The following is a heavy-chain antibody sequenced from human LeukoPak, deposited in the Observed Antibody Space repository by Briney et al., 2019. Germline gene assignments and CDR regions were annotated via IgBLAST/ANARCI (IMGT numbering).Heavy chain of an antibody. V-gene: IGHV4-59*12. CDR3: ARRSFYGDYVGWFDP. CDR1: GGSISSYY. CDR2: IYHSGST. J-gene: IGHJ5*02. D-gene: IGHD4-17*01. Sequence: SETLSLTCTVSGGSISSYYWSWIRQPPGKGLEWIGEIYHSGSTYYNPSLKSRVTISVDKSKNQFSLKLSSVTAADTAVYYCARRSFYGDYVGWFDPWGQGTLVTVYS.